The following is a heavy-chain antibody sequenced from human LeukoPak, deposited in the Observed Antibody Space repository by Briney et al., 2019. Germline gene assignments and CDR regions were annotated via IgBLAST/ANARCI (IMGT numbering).Heavy chain of an antibody. CDR2: ISGGVLST. CDR3: AKHLGYSTSSGIDY. Sequence: SGGSLRLSCAASGFTFSTYAMSWVRQAPGKGQEWVSTISGGVLSTYYADSVKGRFTISRDNSKNTLYLQMSSLRADDTAVYYCAKHLGYSTSSGIDYWGQGTLVTVSS. CDR1: GFTFSTYA. D-gene: IGHD6-6*01. J-gene: IGHJ4*02. V-gene: IGHV3-23*01.